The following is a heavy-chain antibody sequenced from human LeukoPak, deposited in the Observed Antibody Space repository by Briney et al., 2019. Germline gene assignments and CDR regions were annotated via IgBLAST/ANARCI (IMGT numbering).Heavy chain of an antibody. CDR3: ARYIPSCGGNCNDGFDI. Sequence: GGSLRLSCAASGFTFSSYAMHWVRQAPGKGLEWVAVISYDGSNKYYADSVKGRFTISRDNSKNTLYLQLNTLRAEDTAVYYCARYIPSCGGNCNDGFDIWGQGTMVSVSS. CDR2: ISYDGSNK. CDR1: GFTFSSYA. J-gene: IGHJ3*02. D-gene: IGHD2-21*01. V-gene: IGHV3-30*14.